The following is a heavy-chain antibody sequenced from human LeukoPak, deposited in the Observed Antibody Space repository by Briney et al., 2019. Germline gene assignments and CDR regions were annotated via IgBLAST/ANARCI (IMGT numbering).Heavy chain of an antibody. Sequence: GGSLRLSCAASGVSVSNDYISWVRQAPGKGLEWVSVIYSGGNTYYADSVKGRFTISRDNSKNTVYLQMNTVRAEDTAVYYCASGRGMFDYWGQGTLVTVSS. J-gene: IGHJ4*02. CDR3: ASGRGMFDY. CDR1: GVSVSNDY. D-gene: IGHD3-10*01. V-gene: IGHV3-53*01. CDR2: IYSGGNT.